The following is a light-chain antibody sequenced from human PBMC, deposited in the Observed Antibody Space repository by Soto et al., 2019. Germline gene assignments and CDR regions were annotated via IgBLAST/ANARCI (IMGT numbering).Light chain of an antibody. Sequence: ESVLTQSPAALSLSRGERAALSCRASQSVSSYLAWYHQKPGQAPRLLIYDASTRATGIPARFSGSGSGTDFTLTISSLQPEDFAVYYCQQCDNWPRTFGQGTKVDIK. CDR2: DAS. V-gene: IGKV3-11*01. CDR3: QQCDNWPRT. CDR1: QSVSSY. J-gene: IGKJ1*01.